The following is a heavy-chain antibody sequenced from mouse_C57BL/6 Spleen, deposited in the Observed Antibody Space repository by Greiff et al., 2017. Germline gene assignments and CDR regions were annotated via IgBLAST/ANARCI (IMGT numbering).Heavy chain of an antibody. CDR1: GFTFSSYA. V-gene: IGHV5-4*01. CDR2: IIDGGSYT. Sequence: EVQGVESGGGLVKPGGSLKLSCAASGFTFSSYAMAWVRQTPEKRLEWVAAIIDGGSYTYYPDNIKGRYTISRENAKNNLYLQMSHLKSEETSMYYCGRGGSSCDALDYWGQGTSVTVSS. J-gene: IGHJ4*01. CDR3: GRGGSSCDALDY. D-gene: IGHD1-1*01.